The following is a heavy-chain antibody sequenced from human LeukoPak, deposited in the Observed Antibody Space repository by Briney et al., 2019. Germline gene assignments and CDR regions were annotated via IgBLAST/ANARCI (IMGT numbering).Heavy chain of an antibody. D-gene: IGHD5-18*01. CDR1: GGSFSGYY. CDR3: ARGYSYGYSWFDP. J-gene: IGHJ5*02. CDR2: INHSGST. V-gene: IGHV4-34*01. Sequence: SETLSLTCAVYGGSFSGYYWRWIRQPPGKGLEWIGEINHSGSTNYNPSLKSRVTISVDTSKNQFSLKLSSVTAADTAVYYCARGYSYGYSWFDPWGQGTLVTVSS.